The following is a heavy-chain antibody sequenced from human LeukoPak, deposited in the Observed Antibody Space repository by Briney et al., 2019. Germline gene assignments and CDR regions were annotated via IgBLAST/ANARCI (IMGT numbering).Heavy chain of an antibody. CDR3: ARGEEGD. CDR2: IYYSGST. J-gene: IGHJ4*02. Sequence: SSETLSLTCTVSGGSISSYYWSWIRQPPGKGLEWIGYIYYSGSTNYNPSLKSRVTISVDTSKNQFSLKLSSVTAADTAVYYCARGEEGDWGQGTLVTVSS. CDR1: GGSISSYY. V-gene: IGHV4-59*08.